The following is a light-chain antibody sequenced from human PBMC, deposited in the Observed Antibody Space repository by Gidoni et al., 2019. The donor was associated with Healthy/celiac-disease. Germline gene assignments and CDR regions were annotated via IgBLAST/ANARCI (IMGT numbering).Light chain of an antibody. CDR1: QDISNY. V-gene: IGKV1-33*01. CDR2: DAS. CDR3: QQYDNLLT. Sequence: QMTQSPSSLSASVGDRVTITCQASQDISNYLNWYQQKPGKAPKLLIYDASNLETGVPSRVSGSGSGTDFTFTISSLQPEDIATYYCQQYDNLLTFXGXTKVEIK. J-gene: IGKJ4*01.